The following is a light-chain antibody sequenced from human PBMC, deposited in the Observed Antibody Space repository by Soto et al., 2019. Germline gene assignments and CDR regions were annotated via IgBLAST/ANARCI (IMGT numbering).Light chain of an antibody. J-gene: IGKJ1*01. CDR2: GAS. Sequence: EIVLRQSPGSLSFAPGERATLSFRASQSVSSSYLAWYQQKPGQAPRLLIYGASSRATGIPDRFSGSGSGTDFTLTISSLQPEDFATYYCLQHKSYPRTFGQGTKVDIK. CDR1: QSVSSSY. V-gene: IGKV3-20*01. CDR3: LQHKSYPRT.